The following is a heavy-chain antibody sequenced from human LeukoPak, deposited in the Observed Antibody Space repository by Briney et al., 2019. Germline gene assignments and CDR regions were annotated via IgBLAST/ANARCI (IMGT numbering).Heavy chain of an antibody. V-gene: IGHV4-34*01. CDR2: INPSGSP. CDR3: ARAVEEIRSSYFYYYHMDV. D-gene: IGHD4-23*01. Sequence: SETLSLTCDVYGGSFSGYSWTWIRQPPRKGLEWIGEINPSGSPNYNPSLKRRATISLDTSKTQFSLKLSSVTAADAAVYFCARAVEEIRSSYFYYYHMDVSVKGTTVTVSS. CDR1: GGSFSGYS. J-gene: IGHJ6*03.